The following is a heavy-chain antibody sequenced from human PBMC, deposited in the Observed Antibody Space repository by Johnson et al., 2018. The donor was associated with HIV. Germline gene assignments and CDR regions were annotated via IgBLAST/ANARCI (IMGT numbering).Heavy chain of an antibody. CDR2: INWNGGRT. CDR3: ARTLKWGLGLPDWDAFDI. J-gene: IGHJ3*02. Sequence: VQLVESGGVVVQPGGSLRLSCAASGFNFDDYTMHWVRQVPGKGLEWVSGINWNGGRTGYTDSVNGRFTISRDNARNSLYLQMNSLRAEDTALYYCARTLKWGLGLPDWDAFDIWGQGTMVTVSS. V-gene: IGHV3-20*04. D-gene: IGHD1-26*01. CDR1: GFNFDDYT.